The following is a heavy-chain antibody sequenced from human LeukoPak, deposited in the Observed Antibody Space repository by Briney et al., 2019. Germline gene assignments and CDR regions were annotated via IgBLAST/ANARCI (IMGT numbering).Heavy chain of an antibody. V-gene: IGHV3-23*01. CDR1: GFTFSSYA. CDR2: ISGSGGST. D-gene: IGHD1-26*01. J-gene: IGHJ4*02. CDR3: AKDHFSGSYYYADY. Sequence: GGSLRLSCTASGFTFSSYAMSWVRQAPGKGLEWVSAISGSGGSTYYADSVKGRFTISRDNSKNTLYLQMNSLRAEDTAVYYCAKDHFSGSYYYADYWGQGTLVTVSS.